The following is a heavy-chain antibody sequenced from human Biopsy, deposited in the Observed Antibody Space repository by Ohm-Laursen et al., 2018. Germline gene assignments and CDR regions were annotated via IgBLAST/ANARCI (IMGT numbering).Heavy chain of an antibody. V-gene: IGHV4-59*07. D-gene: IGHD3-9*01. J-gene: IGHJ4*02. Sequence: SDTLSLTCTVSGGSLSGYFWSWIRQPPGKGLEWIGHNKNSGSTNYNPSLKSRVTISADTSKNQFSLKLSSVTAADTAMYYCARGRGWGNTYFRSFDYWGQGTLVTVSS. CDR1: GGSLSGYF. CDR2: NKNSGST. CDR3: ARGRGWGNTYFRSFDY.